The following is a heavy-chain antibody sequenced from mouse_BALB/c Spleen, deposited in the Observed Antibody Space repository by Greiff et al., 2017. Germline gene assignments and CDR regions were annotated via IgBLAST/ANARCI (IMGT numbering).Heavy chain of an antibody. CDR1: GYTFTDYA. CDR3: ARGTTVVGAMDY. V-gene: IGHV1S137*01. CDR2: ISTYYGDA. Sequence: QVQLQQSGAELVRPGVSVKISCKGSGYTFTDYAMHWVKQSHAKSLAWIGVISTYYGDASYNQKFKGKATMTVDKSSSTAYMELARLTSEDSAIYYCARGTTVVGAMDYWGQGTSVTVAS. J-gene: IGHJ4*01. D-gene: IGHD1-1*01.